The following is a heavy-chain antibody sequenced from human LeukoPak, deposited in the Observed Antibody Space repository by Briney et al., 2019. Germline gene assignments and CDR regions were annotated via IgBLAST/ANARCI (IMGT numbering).Heavy chain of an antibody. V-gene: IGHV3-48*02. Sequence: GGSLRLSCAASGFTFSNYNLNWVRQAPGKGLEWVSYISDGSSTIYYADSVRGRFTISRDNAKNSLYLQINSLRDEDTAVYYCARETVGLDYWGQGTLVTVSS. CDR3: ARETVGLDY. D-gene: IGHD4-23*01. CDR1: GFTFSNYN. CDR2: ISDGSSTI. J-gene: IGHJ4*02.